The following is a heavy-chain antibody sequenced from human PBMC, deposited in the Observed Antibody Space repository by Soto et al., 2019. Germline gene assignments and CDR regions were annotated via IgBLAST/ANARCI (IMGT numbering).Heavy chain of an antibody. CDR2: INWNGGST. V-gene: IGHV3-20*01. CDR3: ARGGSDYGPDGYYYCYYMDV. Sequence: EVQLVESGGGVVRPGGSLRLSCAASGFTFDDYGMSWVRQAPGKGLEWVSGINWNGGSTGYADSVKGRFTISRDNAKNSLYLQMNSLRAEDTALYHCARGGSDYGPDGYYYCYYMDVWGKGTTVTVSS. J-gene: IGHJ6*03. D-gene: IGHD4-17*01. CDR1: GFTFDDYG.